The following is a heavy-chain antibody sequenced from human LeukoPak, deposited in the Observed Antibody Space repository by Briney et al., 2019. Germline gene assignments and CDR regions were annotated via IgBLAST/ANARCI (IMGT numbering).Heavy chain of an antibody. D-gene: IGHD3-10*01. CDR2: IWYDGTNK. J-gene: IGHJ4*02. Sequence: GRSLRLSCAASGFTFSSFGMHWVRQAPGKGLEWVAVIWYDGTNKYYADSVKGRFTISRDNSKNTLSLQMNSLRAEDTAVYYCVRGPYGSGSYRWGQGTLVTVSA. V-gene: IGHV3-33*01. CDR1: GFTFSSFG. CDR3: VRGPYGSGSYR.